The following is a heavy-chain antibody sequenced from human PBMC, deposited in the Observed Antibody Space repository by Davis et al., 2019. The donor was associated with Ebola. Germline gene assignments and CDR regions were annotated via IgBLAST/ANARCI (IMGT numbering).Heavy chain of an antibody. D-gene: IGHD3-22*01. CDR2: IYYSGST. V-gene: IGHV4-39*07. CDR3: ARSPRDSSGHYDNFDS. J-gene: IGHJ4*02. Sequence: SETLSLTCTVSGGSISSSSYYWGWIRQPPGKGLEWIGSIYYSGSTYYNPSLKSRVTISVDTSKRQFSLNLSSVTAADTAVYYCARSPRDSSGHYDNFDSWGQGTLVTVSS. CDR1: GGSISSSSYY.